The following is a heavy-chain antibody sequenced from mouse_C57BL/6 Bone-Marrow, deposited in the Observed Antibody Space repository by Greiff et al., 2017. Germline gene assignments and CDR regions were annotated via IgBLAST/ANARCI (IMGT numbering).Heavy chain of an antibody. V-gene: IGHV5-9*01. D-gene: IGHD2-1*01. J-gene: IGHJ3*01. CDR1: GFTFSSYT. CDR2: ISGGGGNT. CDR3: ARLLLWYPWFAY. Sequence: EVKLMESGGGLVKPGGSLKLSCAASGFTFSSYTMSWVRQTPEKRLEWVATISGGGGNTYYPDSVKGRFTISRDNAKNTLYLQMSSLRSEHTALYYCARLLLWYPWFAYWGQGTLVTVSA.